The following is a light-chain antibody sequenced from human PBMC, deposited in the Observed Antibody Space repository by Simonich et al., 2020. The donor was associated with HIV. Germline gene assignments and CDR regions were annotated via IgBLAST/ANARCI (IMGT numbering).Light chain of an antibody. CDR1: QTISNY. J-gene: IGKJ4*01. CDR3: QQYNTYSIT. V-gene: IGKV1-39*01. CDR2: GAS. Sequence: DIQMTQSPSSLSASVGDRVTVTCRASQTISNYLNWYQQKPGKAPQLLIYGASILQSGVPSRFSGRRSGTDFTLAISNLQPEDFATYYCQQYNTYSITFGGGTKVEIK.